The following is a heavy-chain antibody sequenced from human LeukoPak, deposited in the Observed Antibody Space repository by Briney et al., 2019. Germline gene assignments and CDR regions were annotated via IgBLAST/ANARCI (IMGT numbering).Heavy chain of an antibody. J-gene: IGHJ4*02. D-gene: IGHD2-15*01. CDR1: GVSFSGYY. CDR2: INHSGST. Sequence: SSETLSLTCAVYGVSFSGYYWSWIRQPPGKGLEWIGEINHSGSTNYNPSLKSRVTISVDTSKNQFSLKLSSVTAADTAVYYCARVKGEYCSGGSCPLDYWGQGTLVTVSS. CDR3: ARVKGEYCSGGSCPLDY. V-gene: IGHV4-34*01.